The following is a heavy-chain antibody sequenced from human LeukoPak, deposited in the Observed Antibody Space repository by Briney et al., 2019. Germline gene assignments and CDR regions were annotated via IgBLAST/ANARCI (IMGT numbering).Heavy chain of an antibody. CDR3: AADYGSGSQLDY. CDR2: ISAYNGNT. CDR1: GYTFTSYG. V-gene: IGHV1-18*01. J-gene: IGHJ4*02. Sequence: GASVKVSCKASGYTFTSYGISWVRQAPGQGLEWMGWISAYNGNTNYAQKLQGRVTMTRNTSISTAYMELSSLRSEDTAVYYCAADYGSGSQLDYWGQGTLVTVSS. D-gene: IGHD3-10*01.